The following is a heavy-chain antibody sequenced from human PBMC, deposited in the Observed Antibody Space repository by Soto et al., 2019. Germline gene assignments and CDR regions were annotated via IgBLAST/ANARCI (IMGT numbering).Heavy chain of an antibody. V-gene: IGHV4-34*01. CDR3: ARGGGWASFDY. D-gene: IGHD6-19*01. J-gene: IGHJ4*02. CDR2: INHSGST. CDR1: GGSFSGYY. Sequence: SETLSLTCAVYGGSFSGYYWSWIRQPPGKGLEWIGEINHSGSTNYNPSLKSRVTISVDTSKNQFSLKLSSVTAADTAVYYCARGGGWASFDYWGQGXLVTVYS.